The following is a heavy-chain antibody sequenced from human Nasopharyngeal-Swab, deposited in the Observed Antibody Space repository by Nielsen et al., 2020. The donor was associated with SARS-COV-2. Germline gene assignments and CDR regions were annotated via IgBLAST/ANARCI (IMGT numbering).Heavy chain of an antibody. CDR2: IYSGGSST. Sequence: GGSLRLSCAASGFTLSSYAMSWVRQAPGKGLEWVSVIYSGGSSTYYADSVKGRFTISRDNSKNTLYLQMNSLRAEDTAVYYCAKDLRVDYWGQGTLVTVSS. CDR1: GFTLSSYA. V-gene: IGHV3-23*03. CDR3: AKDLRVDY. J-gene: IGHJ4*02.